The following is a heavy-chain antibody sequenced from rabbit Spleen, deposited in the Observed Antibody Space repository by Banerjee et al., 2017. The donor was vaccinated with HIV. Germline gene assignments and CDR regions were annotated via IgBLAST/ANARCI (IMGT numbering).Heavy chain of an antibody. V-gene: IGHV1S40*01. J-gene: IGHJ2*01. CDR2: IDTGDGDT. CDR3: ARNYVNAFDP. Sequence: QSLEESGGGLVQPEGSLTLTCKASGFSFSSSDYICWVRQAPVKGLEWTACIDTGDGDTDYANWPKGRFTISKTSSTTVTLQMTSLTVADTATYFCARNYVNAFDPWGQGTLVTVS. CDR1: GFSFSSSDY. D-gene: IGHD1-1*01.